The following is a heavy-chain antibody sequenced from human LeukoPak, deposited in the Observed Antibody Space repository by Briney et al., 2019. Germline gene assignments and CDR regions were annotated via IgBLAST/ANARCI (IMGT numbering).Heavy chain of an antibody. Sequence: ASVKVSCKASGYTFTSYDINWVRQATGQGLEWMGWMNPNSGNTGYAQKFQGRVTITRNTSISTAYMELSSLRSEDTAVYYCAKVGRIAARPRGIASYYFDYWGQGTLVTVSS. CDR3: AKVGRIAARPRGIASYYFDY. V-gene: IGHV1-8*03. D-gene: IGHD6-6*01. CDR1: GYTFTSYD. J-gene: IGHJ4*02. CDR2: MNPNSGNT.